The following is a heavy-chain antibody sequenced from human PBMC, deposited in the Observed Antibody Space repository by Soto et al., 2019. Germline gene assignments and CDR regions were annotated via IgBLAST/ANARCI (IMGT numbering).Heavy chain of an antibody. D-gene: IGHD2-2*01. V-gene: IGHV3-23*01. CDR2: ISLSGGTT. Sequence: PGGSLILSCAASGFTFSNYAMSWVRQAPGKGLEWVSAISLSGGTTYYADSVKGRFTISRDNSKNTLYLQMNSLGAEDTAVYYCAKDVMPTVGLDVWGQGTTVTVSS. CDR3: AKDVMPTVGLDV. CDR1: GFTFSNYA. J-gene: IGHJ6*02.